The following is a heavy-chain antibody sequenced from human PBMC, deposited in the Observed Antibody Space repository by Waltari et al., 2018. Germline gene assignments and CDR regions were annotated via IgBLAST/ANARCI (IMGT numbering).Heavy chain of an antibody. CDR1: DGSFSGYF. V-gene: IGHV4-34*01. D-gene: IGHD3-10*01. CDR3: ARVGYYHGSGRFGLDV. CDR2: INRDGSN. J-gene: IGHJ6*02. Sequence: QVQLQQWGAGLLKPSETLSLTCAVYDGSFSGYFWSWIRQSPGKGLEWIGQINRDGSNIYNPSLKSRVAMSVDTLKSQSSLRLTSVTAADAAVYYCARVGYYHGSGRFGLDVWGQGTRVTVSS.